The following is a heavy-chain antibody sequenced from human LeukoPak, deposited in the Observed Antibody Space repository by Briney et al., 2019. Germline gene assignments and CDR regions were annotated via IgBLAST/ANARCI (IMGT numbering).Heavy chain of an antibody. CDR3: AAGGLYDLLPY. J-gene: IGHJ4*02. D-gene: IGHD3-3*01. V-gene: IGHV1-24*01. CDR1: GHTLTDLT. CDR2: FDPGNGEI. Sequence: GASVTVSCKVSGHTLTDLTMHWVRQAPGKGLEWMGGFDPGNGEIIYAQKFQGRVTMTEDGSTDTAYMELSSLKSEDTAVYYCAAGGLYDLLPYWGQGTLVTVSS.